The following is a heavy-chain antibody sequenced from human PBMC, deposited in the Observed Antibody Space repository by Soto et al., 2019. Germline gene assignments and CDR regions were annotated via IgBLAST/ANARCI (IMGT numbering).Heavy chain of an antibody. CDR2: ISNRGDT. D-gene: IGHD2-15*01. Sequence: EVQLVESGGGLVQPGGSLRLSCTASGFIVSDTYMNWVRQAPGKGLEWVSVISNRGDTHYADSVRGRFSLSRDIADNTLHLQMNILGVEDTAVYYCAREPRYCRGGSCSITGDAFDIWGQGTMVTVSS. CDR3: AREPRYCRGGSCSITGDAFDI. CDR1: GFIVSDTY. J-gene: IGHJ3*02. V-gene: IGHV3-66*01.